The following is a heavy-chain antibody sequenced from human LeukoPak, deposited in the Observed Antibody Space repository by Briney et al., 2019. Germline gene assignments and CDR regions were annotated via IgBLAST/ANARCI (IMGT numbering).Heavy chain of an antibody. CDR3: ARGQKYTSGYTVTELGSRYFDY. CDR2: IYHSGST. D-gene: IGHD5-18*01. J-gene: IGHJ4*02. V-gene: IGHV4-38-2*02. Sequence: SETLSLTCTVSGYSISSGYYWGWIRQSPGKGLEWIGSIYHSGSTYYNPSLKSRVTISVDTSKNQFSLNLSSVTAADTAVYYCARGQKYTSGYTVTELGSRYFDYWGQGTLVTVSS. CDR1: GYSISSGYY.